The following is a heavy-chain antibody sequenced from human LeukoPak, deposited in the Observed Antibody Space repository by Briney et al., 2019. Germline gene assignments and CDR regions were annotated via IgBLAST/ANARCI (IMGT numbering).Heavy chain of an antibody. CDR2: INHSGST. Sequence: SETLSLTCSVSDDSITIYYWTWIRQPPGKGLEWIGEINHSGSTNYNPSLKSRVTISVDTSKNQFSLKLSSVTAADTAVYYCARGRVYSYGPIFGPWGQGTLVTVSS. CDR3: ARGRVYSYGPIFGP. V-gene: IGHV4-34*01. CDR1: DDSITIYY. D-gene: IGHD5-18*01. J-gene: IGHJ5*02.